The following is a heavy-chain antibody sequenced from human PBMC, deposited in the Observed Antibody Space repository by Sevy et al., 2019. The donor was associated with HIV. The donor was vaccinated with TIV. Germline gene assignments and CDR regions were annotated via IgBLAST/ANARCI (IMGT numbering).Heavy chain of an antibody. CDR1: GFTFSSYG. Sequence: GGSLRLSCAASGFTFSSYGMHWVRQAPGKGLEWVAVIKYDGRNKYYADSVKGRFTISRDNSKNTLYLQMNSLRAKDTAGYDCAKGEGDYYDSSGPLDYWGQGTLVTVSS. CDR3: AKGEGDYYDSSGPLDY. CDR2: IKYDGRNK. D-gene: IGHD3-22*01. J-gene: IGHJ4*02. V-gene: IGHV3-30*18.